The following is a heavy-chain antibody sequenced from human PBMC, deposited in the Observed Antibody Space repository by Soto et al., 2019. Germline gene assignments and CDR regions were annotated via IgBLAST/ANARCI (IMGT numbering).Heavy chain of an antibody. D-gene: IGHD5-12*01. CDR3: AKGENVGPKTGYEFDP. CDR1: GDSVSSNTAS. Sequence: PSQTLSLTCAISGDSVSSNTASWNWIRQSPSRGLEWLGRTYFRSKWYNDYAVSVKSRIIINPDTSNNQFSLQLNSVTPEDTAVYFCAKGENVGPKTGYEFDPWGQGIMVTVSA. J-gene: IGHJ5*02. CDR2: TYFRSKWYN. V-gene: IGHV6-1*01.